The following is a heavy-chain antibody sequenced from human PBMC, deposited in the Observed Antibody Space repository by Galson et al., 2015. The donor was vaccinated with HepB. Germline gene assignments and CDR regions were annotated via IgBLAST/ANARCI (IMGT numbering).Heavy chain of an antibody. D-gene: IGHD3-10*01. CDR3: TTEGRLYSSDSGSFYARHYYYHGMDV. CDR1: GFTFSNAW. J-gene: IGHJ6*02. V-gene: IGHV3-15*01. Sequence: SLRLSCAASGFTFSNAWMSWVRQAPGKGLEWVGRIKSKPEGGTADYAAPVKGRFIIPRDDSRNTLFLQMDSLKTEDTGVYYCTTEGRLYSSDSGSFYARHYYYHGMDVWGQGTTVTVSS. CDR2: IKSKPEGGTA.